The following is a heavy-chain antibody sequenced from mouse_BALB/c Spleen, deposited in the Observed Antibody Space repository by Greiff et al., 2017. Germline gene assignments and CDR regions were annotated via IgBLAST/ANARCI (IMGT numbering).Heavy chain of an antibody. CDR1: SYTFTDYA. CDR3: ARSAGGSSFYAMDY. CDR2: ISTYYGNT. V-gene: IGHV1-67*01. J-gene: IGHJ4*01. Sequence: VQLQQSGPELVRPGVSVKISCKGSSYTFTDYAMHWVKQSHAKSLEWIGVISTYYGNTNYNQKFKGKATMTVDKSSSTAYMELARLTSEASAVYYCARSAGGSSFYAMDYWGQGTSVTVSS. D-gene: IGHD1-1*01.